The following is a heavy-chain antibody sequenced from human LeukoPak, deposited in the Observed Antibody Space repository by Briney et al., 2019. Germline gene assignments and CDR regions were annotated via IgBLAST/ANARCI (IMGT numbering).Heavy chain of an antibody. Sequence: GESLKISCKGSGYSFTSYWIGWVRQMPGKGLEWMGVIYPGDSDTRYSPSFQGQVTISADKSISTAYLQWSSLKASDTAMYYCARLGMVRGVNYYYGMDVWGQGTTVTVSS. J-gene: IGHJ6*02. V-gene: IGHV5-51*01. CDR3: ARLGMVRGVNYYYGMDV. CDR2: IYPGDSDT. D-gene: IGHD3-10*01. CDR1: GYSFTSYW.